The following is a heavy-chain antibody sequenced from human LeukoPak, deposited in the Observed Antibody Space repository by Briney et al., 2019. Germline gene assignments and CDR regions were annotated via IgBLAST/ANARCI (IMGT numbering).Heavy chain of an antibody. D-gene: IGHD6-19*01. CDR3: ARDSAWFDP. J-gene: IGHJ5*02. V-gene: IGHV4-38-2*02. CDR1: GYSISSGYY. Sequence: SETLSLTCTVSGYSISSGYYWGWIRQPSGKGLEWIGSIYHSGSTYYNPSLKSRVTISVDTSKNQFSLKLSSVTAADTAVYYCARDSAWFDPWGQGTLVTVSS. CDR2: IYHSGST.